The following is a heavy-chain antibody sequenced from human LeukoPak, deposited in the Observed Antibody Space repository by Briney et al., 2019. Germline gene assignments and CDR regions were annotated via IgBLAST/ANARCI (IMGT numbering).Heavy chain of an antibody. CDR3: TRGDTGDY. CDR2: IKSKTDGATT. CDR1: GFTFGNAW. D-gene: IGHD2-8*02. V-gene: IGHV3-15*01. Sequence: GGSLRLSCAASGFTFGNAWMTWVRQAPGKGLEWVGRIKSKTDGATTDYAAPVKGRFTISRDDSENTLYLQMNSLKTEDTAVYYCTRGDTGDYWGQGTLVTVSS. J-gene: IGHJ4*02.